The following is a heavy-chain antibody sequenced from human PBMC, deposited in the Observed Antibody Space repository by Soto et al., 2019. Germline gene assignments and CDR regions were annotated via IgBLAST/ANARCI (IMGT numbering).Heavy chain of an antibody. V-gene: IGHV3-72*01. D-gene: IGHD3-22*01. J-gene: IGHJ4*02. CDR1: GFTFSDHY. CDR2: TRNKANSYTT. CDR3: AKADTYYYDSSGYYFPFDY. Sequence: GGSLRLSCAASGFTFSDHYMDWVRQAPGKGLEWVGRTRNKANSYTTEYAASVKGRFTISRDDSKNSLYLQMNSLKTEDTAVYYCAKADTYYYDSSGYYFPFDYWGQGTLVTVSS.